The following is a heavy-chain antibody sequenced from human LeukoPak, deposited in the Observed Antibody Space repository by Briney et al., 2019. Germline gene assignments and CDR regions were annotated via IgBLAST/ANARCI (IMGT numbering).Heavy chain of an antibody. D-gene: IGHD2-15*01. V-gene: IGHV1-18*01. J-gene: IGHJ4*02. CDR3: ARGPYCSGGSCYSQYFDY. CDR2: ISAYNANT. Sequence: ASVKVSCKASGYTFTSYGISWVRQAPGQGLEWMGWISAYNANTKYAQKLQGRVSMTTDTSTSTAYMELRSLRSDDTDVYYCARGPYCSGGSCYSQYFDYWGQGTLVTVSS. CDR1: GYTFTSYG.